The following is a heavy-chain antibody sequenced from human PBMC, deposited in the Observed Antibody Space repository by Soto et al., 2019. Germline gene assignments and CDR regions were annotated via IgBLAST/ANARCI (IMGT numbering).Heavy chain of an antibody. CDR1: GFTFSNYE. J-gene: IGHJ3*02. Sequence: EVPLVESGGDLVPPGGSLRLSCAASGFTFSNYEMNWVRQAPGKGLEWVSYISTGGTTIYYADSVKGRFTISRDNAKNSFYLQMSSGRAEETAVYSAAIRRGGGGAFDIWGQGTMVTVSS. D-gene: IGHD3-10*01. V-gene: IGHV3-48*03. CDR3: AIRRGGGGAFDI. CDR2: ISTGGTTI.